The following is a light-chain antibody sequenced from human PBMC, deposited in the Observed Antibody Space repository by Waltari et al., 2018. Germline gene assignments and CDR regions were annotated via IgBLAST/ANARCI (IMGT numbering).Light chain of an antibody. CDR2: DVS. CDR1: SSDVGGYNY. V-gene: IGLV2-14*03. J-gene: IGLJ2*01. Sequence: QSALTQPASVSGSPGQSITISCTGTSSDVGGYNYVSWYLQHPGKAPKLMIYDVSNRPAGVSNRFSGSKSGNTASLTISWLQAEDEADYYCSSYTTSSTLVFGGGTKLTVL. CDR3: SSYTTSSTLV.